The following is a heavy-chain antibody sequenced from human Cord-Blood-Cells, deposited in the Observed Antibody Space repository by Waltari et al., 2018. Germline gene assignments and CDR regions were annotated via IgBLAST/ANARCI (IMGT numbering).Heavy chain of an antibody. V-gene: IGHV4-39*01. CDR1: GGSISSSSYY. CDR3: ARHVYDFWSGYYFDY. Sequence: QLQLQESGPGLVKPSETLSLTCTVSGGSISSSSYYWGWIRQPPGKGLEWIGSIYYSGSTYYNPSLKSRVTISVDTSKNQFSLKLSSVTAADTAVYYCARHVYDFWSGYYFDYWCQGTLVTVSS. CDR2: IYYSGST. J-gene: IGHJ4*02. D-gene: IGHD3-3*01.